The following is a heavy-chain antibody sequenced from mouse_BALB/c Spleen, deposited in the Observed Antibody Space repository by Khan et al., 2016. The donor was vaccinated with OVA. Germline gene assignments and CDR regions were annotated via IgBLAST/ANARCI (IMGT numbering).Heavy chain of an antibody. D-gene: IGHD1-3*01. Sequence: QSGAELMKPGASMTISRKATGYTFSMYWIEWVKQRPGHGLEWIGEILPGSGSTNNNEKFKGKATFTADTSSNTAYMQLSSLTSEDSAVYYCARGGYNRAMDYWGQGTSVTVSS. V-gene: IGHV1-9*01. CDR2: ILPGSGST. CDR3: ARGGYNRAMDY. CDR1: GYTFSMYW. J-gene: IGHJ4*01.